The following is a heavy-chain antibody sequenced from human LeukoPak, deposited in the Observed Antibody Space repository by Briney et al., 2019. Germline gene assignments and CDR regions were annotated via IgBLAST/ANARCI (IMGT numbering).Heavy chain of an antibody. CDR2: IYAGGST. CDR3: ARDLGTAMVQR. CDR1: GFTVSSNY. V-gene: IGHV3-53*01. J-gene: IGHJ4*02. Sequence: GGSLRLSCAASGFTVSSNYMSWVRQAPGKGLEWVSVIYAGGSTYYADSVKGRFTISRDNSKNTLYLQMSSLRAEDTAVYYCARDLGTAMVQRWGQGTLVTVSS. D-gene: IGHD5-18*01.